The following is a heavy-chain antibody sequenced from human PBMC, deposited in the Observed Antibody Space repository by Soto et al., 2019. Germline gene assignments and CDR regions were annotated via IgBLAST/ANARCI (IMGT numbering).Heavy chain of an antibody. CDR1: GYTFTSYY. CDR3: ARYVAHYYGSGSYLSTLYYYYGMDV. D-gene: IGHD3-10*01. V-gene: IGHV1-46*01. CDR2: INPSGGST. Sequence: EASVKVSCKASGYTFTSYYMHWVRQAPGQGLEWMGIINPSGGSTSYEQKFQGRVTMTRDTSTSTVYMELSSLRSEDTAVYYCARYVAHYYGSGSYLSTLYYYYGMDVSGQGTTVTVYS. J-gene: IGHJ6*02.